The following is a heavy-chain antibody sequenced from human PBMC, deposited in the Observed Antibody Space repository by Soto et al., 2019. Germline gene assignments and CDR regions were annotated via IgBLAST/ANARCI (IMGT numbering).Heavy chain of an antibody. CDR2: INHSGST. CDR1: GGSFSGYY. Sequence: SETLSLTCAVYGGSFSGYYWSWIRQPPGKGLERIGEINHSGSTNYNPSLKSRVTISVDTSKNQFSLKLSSVTAADTAVYYCARGPPRITMVRGVLNFDYWGQGTLVTVSS. D-gene: IGHD3-10*01. CDR3: ARGPPRITMVRGVLNFDY. J-gene: IGHJ4*02. V-gene: IGHV4-34*01.